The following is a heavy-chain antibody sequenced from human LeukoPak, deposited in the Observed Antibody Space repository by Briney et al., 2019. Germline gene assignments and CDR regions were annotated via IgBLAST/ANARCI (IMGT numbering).Heavy chain of an antibody. Sequence: ASETLSLTCIVSGGSISTSAYYWGWIRQHPGKGLEWIGYIYYSGSTYYNPSLKSRVTISVDTSKNQFSLKLSSVTAADTAVYYCARDLLAVAGFYNWFDPWGQGTLVTVSS. V-gene: IGHV4-31*03. D-gene: IGHD6-19*01. J-gene: IGHJ5*02. CDR1: GGSISTSAYY. CDR2: IYYSGST. CDR3: ARDLLAVAGFYNWFDP.